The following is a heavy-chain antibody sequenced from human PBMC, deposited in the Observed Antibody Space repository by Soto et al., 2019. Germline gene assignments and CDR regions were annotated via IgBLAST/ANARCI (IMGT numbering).Heavy chain of an antibody. CDR1: GGSISSGDYY. Sequence: QVQLQESGPGLVKPSQTLSLTCTVSGGSISSGDYYWSWIRQPPGKGLEWIGYMYYSGSTYYNPSLKSRGTISVDTSKNQFSLKLSSVTAADTAVYYCARYSGYEGLRFDPWGQGTLVTVSS. CDR2: MYYSGST. CDR3: ARYSGYEGLRFDP. D-gene: IGHD5-12*01. J-gene: IGHJ5*02. V-gene: IGHV4-30-4*01.